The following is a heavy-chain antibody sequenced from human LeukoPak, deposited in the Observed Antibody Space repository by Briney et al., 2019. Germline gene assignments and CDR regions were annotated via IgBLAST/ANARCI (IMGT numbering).Heavy chain of an antibody. J-gene: IGHJ5*02. CDR1: GFTFSSYA. D-gene: IGHD6-13*01. Sequence: GGSLRLSCAASGFTFSSYAMSWVRQAPGKGLEWVSAISGSGGSTYYADSVKGRFTISRHNSKNTLYLQMNSLRAEDTAVYYCAKSGYSSRSAWFDPWGQGTLVTVSS. CDR3: AKSGYSSRSAWFDP. V-gene: IGHV3-23*01. CDR2: ISGSGGST.